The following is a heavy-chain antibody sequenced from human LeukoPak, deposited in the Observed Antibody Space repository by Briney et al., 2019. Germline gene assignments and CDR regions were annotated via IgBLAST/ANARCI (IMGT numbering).Heavy chain of an antibody. V-gene: IGHV3-66*02. CDR1: GLTVSSNY. Sequence: GGSLRLSCAASGLTVSSNYMSWVRQAPGKGLEWVSVIYSGGSTYYADSVKGRFTISRDNSKNTLYLQMNSLRAEDTAVYYCARDHFDFWSGYYPYYSDYWGQGTLVTVSS. J-gene: IGHJ4*02. CDR3: ARDHFDFWSGYYPYYSDY. CDR2: IYSGGST. D-gene: IGHD3-3*01.